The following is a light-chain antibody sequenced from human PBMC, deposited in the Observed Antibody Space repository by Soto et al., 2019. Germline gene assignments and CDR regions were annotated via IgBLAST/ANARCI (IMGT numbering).Light chain of an antibody. CDR2: GAS. J-gene: IGKJ5*01. CDR3: QQYGDPPIT. V-gene: IGKV3-20*01. CDR1: QSVSSNY. Sequence: EIVLTQSPGTLSLSPGERATLSCRASQSVSSNYLAWYQQKPGQAPRLLIYGASNRATGIPDRLSGSGSGTDFPLTISRLEPGDFAVFYWQQYGDPPITFGQGTRLEMK.